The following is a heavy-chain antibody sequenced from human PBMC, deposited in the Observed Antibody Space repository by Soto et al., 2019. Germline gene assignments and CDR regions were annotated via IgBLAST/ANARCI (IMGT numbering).Heavy chain of an antibody. CDR3: ARDPPPIDV. CDR1: GYTFTSYG. J-gene: IGHJ6*02. V-gene: IGHV1-18*01. CDR2: ISAYNGNT. Sequence: QVQLVQSGAEVKKPGASVKVSCKASGYTFTSYGISWVRQAPGQGLEWMGWISAYNGNTNYAQKLQGRVPITTDTATSTAYRERRGLRSDDTAVFYCARDPPPIDVGGQGTTVTVSS.